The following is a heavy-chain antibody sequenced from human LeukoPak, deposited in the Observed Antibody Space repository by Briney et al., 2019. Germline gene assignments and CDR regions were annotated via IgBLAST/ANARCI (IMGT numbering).Heavy chain of an antibody. D-gene: IGHD3-3*01. V-gene: IGHV4-34*01. J-gene: IGHJ4*02. CDR3: AVGITILGVAASFDS. Sequence: SETLSLTCAVYGASYNAYCWSWIRQPPGKGLEWIGDIDHRGTATYNPSLKSRLTISADASKNQSSLKLNSVTDADTAVYYCAVGITILGVAASFDSWGQGNLVIVSS. CDR1: GASYNAYC. CDR2: IDHRGTA.